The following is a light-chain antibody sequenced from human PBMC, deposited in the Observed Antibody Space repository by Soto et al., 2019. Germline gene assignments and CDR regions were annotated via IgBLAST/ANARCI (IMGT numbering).Light chain of an antibody. J-gene: IGLJ2*01. CDR3: SSYTGSSTVV. CDR1: SSDVGGYNY. V-gene: IGLV2-14*01. Sequence: SALTQPASVSGSPGQSITISCTGTSSDVGGYNYVSWYQQHPGKAPKLMIYEVTNRPSGVSNRFSGSKSGNTASLTISGLQAEDEADYYCSSYTGSSTVVFGGGTKVTVL. CDR2: EVT.